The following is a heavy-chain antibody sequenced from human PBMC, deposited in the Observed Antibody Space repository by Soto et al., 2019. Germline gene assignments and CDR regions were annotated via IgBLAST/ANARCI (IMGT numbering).Heavy chain of an antibody. Sequence: SETLSLTCAVSGGSISSGFYSWSWIRQPPGQGLEWIGYIYNSGNTYYNPSLMSRVTISVDRSQNHFSLKLTSVTAADTAVYYCARGTDGVWNWFDPWGQGTQVTVSS. CDR1: GGSISSGFYS. J-gene: IGHJ5*02. CDR2: IYNSGNT. V-gene: IGHV4-30-2*01. CDR3: ARGTDGVWNWFDP. D-gene: IGHD2-8*01.